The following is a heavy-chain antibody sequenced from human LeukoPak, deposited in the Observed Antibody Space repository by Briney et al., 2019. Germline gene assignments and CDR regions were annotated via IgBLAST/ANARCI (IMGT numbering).Heavy chain of an antibody. J-gene: IGHJ3*02. V-gene: IGHV3-48*03. CDR1: GFTFSSYE. Sequence: GGSLRLSCAASGFTFSSYEMNWVRQAPGRGLEWVSYISSSGSLIFYADSVTGRFTVSRDNAKNSLYLQMNSLRAEDTAFYYCAREYADAFDIWGQGTMVTVSS. D-gene: IGHD2-2*01. CDR3: AREYADAFDI. CDR2: ISSSGSLI.